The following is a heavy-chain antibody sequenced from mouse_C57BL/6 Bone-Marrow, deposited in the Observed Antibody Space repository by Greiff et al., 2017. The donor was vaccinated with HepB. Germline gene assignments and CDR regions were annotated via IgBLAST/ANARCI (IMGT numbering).Heavy chain of an antibody. D-gene: IGHD1-1*01. J-gene: IGHJ1*03. CDR1: GYTFTSYW. Sequence: QVQLQQPGAELVKPGASVKMSCKASGYTFTSYWITWVKQRPGQGLEWIGDIYPGSGSTNYNEKFKSKATLTVDTSSNTAYMQLSSLTTEDSAIYDCATTVVATRYFDVWGTGTTVTGSS. V-gene: IGHV1-55*01. CDR3: ATTVVATRYFDV. CDR2: IYPGSGST.